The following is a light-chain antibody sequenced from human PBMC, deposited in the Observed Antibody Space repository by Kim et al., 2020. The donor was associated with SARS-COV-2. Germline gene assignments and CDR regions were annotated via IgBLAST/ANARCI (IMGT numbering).Light chain of an antibody. V-gene: IGKV1-6*01. J-gene: IGKJ4*01. Sequence: ESEGDRVTITCRASKAIRNDVGWYQQQPGKAPKLLIFAASSLQSGVPSRFSGSGSGTDFTLTITSLQPEDSATYYCLQDYIYPLTFGGGTKVDIK. CDR2: AAS. CDR3: LQDYIYPLT. CDR1: KAIRND.